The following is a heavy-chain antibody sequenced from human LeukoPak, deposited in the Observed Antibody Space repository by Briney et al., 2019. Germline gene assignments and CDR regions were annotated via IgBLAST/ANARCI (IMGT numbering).Heavy chain of an antibody. CDR1: GGSISSGSYY. D-gene: IGHD2-15*01. J-gene: IGHJ5*02. Sequence: PSQTLSLTCTVSGGSISSGSYYWSWIRQPAGKGLEWIGHIYTSGITNYNPSLKSRVTISVDTSKNQFSLKLSSVTAADTAVYYCARAACSGGSCSFDPWGQGTLVTVSS. CDR2: IYTSGIT. CDR3: ARAACSGGSCSFDP. V-gene: IGHV4-61*09.